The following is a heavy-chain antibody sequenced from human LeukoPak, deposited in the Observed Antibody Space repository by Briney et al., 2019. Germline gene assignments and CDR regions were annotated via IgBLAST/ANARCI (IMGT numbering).Heavy chain of an antibody. J-gene: IGHJ6*03. CDR2: IKQDGSEN. D-gene: IGHD5-18*01. Sequence: GGSLRLSCAASGFTFSSYWMSWVRQAPGKGLEWVANIKQDGSENYYVDSVKGRFTISRDNAKNSLYLQMNSLRAEDTAVYYCARDRYSYGGIYYYYMDVWGKGTTVTVSS. CDR1: GFTFSSYW. V-gene: IGHV3-7*01. CDR3: ARDRYSYGGIYYYYMDV.